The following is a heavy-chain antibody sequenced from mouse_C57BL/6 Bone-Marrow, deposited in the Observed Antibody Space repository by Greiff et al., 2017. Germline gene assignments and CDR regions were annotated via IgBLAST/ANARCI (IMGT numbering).Heavy chain of an antibody. CDR2: IDPSDSYT. J-gene: IGHJ3*01. Sequence: QVQLQQPGAELVMPGASVKLSCKASGYTFTSYWMHWVKQRPGQGLEWIGEIDPSDSYTNYNQKFKGKSTLPVDKSSSTAYMQLSRLTSEDSAVYYCARETGGFAYWGQGTLVTVSA. D-gene: IGHD4-1*01. V-gene: IGHV1-69*01. CDR3: ARETGGFAY. CDR1: GYTFTSYW.